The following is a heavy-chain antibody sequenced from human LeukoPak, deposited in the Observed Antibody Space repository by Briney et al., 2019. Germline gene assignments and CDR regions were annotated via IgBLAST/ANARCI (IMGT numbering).Heavy chain of an antibody. CDR1: GCTFGDSA. Sequence: GSLRLSCAASGCTFGDSAMHWIRQPPGKGLEWIGFIYYTGSTNYNPSLKSRVTISVDTSKNQFSLKLTSVTAADTAVYYCARGRWPFDPWGQGTLLTVSS. CDR3: ARGRWPFDP. CDR2: IYYTGST. D-gene: IGHD4-23*01. J-gene: IGHJ5*02. V-gene: IGHV4-59*12.